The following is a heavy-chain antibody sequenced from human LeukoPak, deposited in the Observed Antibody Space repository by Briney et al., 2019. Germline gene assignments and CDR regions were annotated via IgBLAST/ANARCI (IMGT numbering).Heavy chain of an antibody. CDR2: INPNSGGT. CDR3: ARQALQYYYYGMDV. Sequence: ASVKVSCKASGYTFTGYYMHWVRQAPGQGPEWMGRINPNSGGTNYAQKFQGRVTMTRDTSISTAYMELSRLRSDDTAVYYCARQALQYYYYGMDVWGQGTTVTVSS. D-gene: IGHD4-11*01. CDR1: GYTFTGYY. J-gene: IGHJ6*02. V-gene: IGHV1-2*06.